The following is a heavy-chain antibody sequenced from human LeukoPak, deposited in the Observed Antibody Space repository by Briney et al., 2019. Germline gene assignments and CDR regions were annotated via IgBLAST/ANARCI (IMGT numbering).Heavy chain of an antibody. J-gene: IGHJ5*02. V-gene: IGHV1-2*02. CDR1: GYTFTGYY. CDR3: AKDRGGTPNWFDP. CDR2: INPNSGGT. D-gene: IGHD2-15*01. Sequence: ASVKVSCKASGYTFTGYYMHWVRQAPGQGLEWMGWINPNSGGTNYAQKFQGRVTMTRDTSISTAYMELSRLRSDDTAVYYCAKDRGGTPNWFDPWGQGTLVTVSS.